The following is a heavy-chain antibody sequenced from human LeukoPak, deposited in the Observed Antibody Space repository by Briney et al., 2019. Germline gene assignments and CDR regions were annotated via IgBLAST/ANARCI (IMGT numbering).Heavy chain of an antibody. Sequence: PGRSLRLSCAASGFTFSSYSMHWVRQAPGKGLEWVAVIWYDGSNKYYADSVKGRFTISRDNSKDTLYLQMNSLRAEDTAVYYCARDLYYDSSGSDYWGQGTLVTVSS. D-gene: IGHD3-22*01. CDR1: GFTFSSYS. CDR3: ARDLYYDSSGSDY. CDR2: IWYDGSNK. J-gene: IGHJ4*02. V-gene: IGHV3-33*01.